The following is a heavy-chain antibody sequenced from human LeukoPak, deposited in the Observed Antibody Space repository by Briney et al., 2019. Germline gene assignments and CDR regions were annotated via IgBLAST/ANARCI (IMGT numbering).Heavy chain of an antibody. Sequence: GGSLRLSCAASGFTFSGYAMSWVRQAPGKGLEWVSTISGSGGGTYYADSVKGRFTISRDNSKNTLYLQMNSLRAEDTAVYYCAKSDLNYGGNPDYWGQGTLVTVSS. J-gene: IGHJ4*02. CDR3: AKSDLNYGGNPDY. CDR2: ISGSGGGT. CDR1: GFTFSGYA. V-gene: IGHV3-23*01. D-gene: IGHD4-23*01.